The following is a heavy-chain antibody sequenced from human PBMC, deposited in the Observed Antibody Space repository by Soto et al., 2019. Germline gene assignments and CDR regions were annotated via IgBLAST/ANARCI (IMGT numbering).Heavy chain of an antibody. CDR3: AGRTSLTSVEIFSGGLSGYNWVDP. Sequence: PSGTRSLTCSVSGGSISNPIFYWAWIRQPPGKRLEGIGGIFYSGSAYYTPSLKSRVTMSVDTSQNQFSLKLSSVTAADTAVYYCAGRTSLTSVEIFSGGLSGYNWVDPWGRGTLVTVSS. J-gene: IGHJ5*01. CDR1: GGSISNPIFY. CDR2: IFYSGSA. V-gene: IGHV4-39*01. D-gene: IGHD3-3*01.